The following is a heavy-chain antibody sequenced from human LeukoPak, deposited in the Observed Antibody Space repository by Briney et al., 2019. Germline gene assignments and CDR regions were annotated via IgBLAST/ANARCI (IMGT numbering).Heavy chain of an antibody. CDR2: ISGSGGST. CDR3: AKDGPYSYGYDY. CDR1: GFTFSSYA. D-gene: IGHD5-18*01. J-gene: IGHJ4*02. Sequence: GGSLTLSCAASGFTFSSYAMSWVRQAPGEGLEWVSAISGSGGSTYYADSVKGRFTISRDNSKNTLYLQMNSLRAEDTAVYYCAKDGPYSYGYDYWGQGTLVTVSS. V-gene: IGHV3-23*01.